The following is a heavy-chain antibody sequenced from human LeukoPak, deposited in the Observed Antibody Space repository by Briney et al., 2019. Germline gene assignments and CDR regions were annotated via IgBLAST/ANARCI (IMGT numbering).Heavy chain of an antibody. D-gene: IGHD4-17*01. V-gene: IGHV3-48*02. CDR2: ISSSSSTI. CDR3: ARDLTSYGDLTDAFDI. J-gene: IGHJ3*02. CDR1: GFTFSSYS. Sequence: PGGSLRLSCAASGFTFSSYSMNRVRQAPGKGLEWVSYISSSSSTIYYADSVKGRFTISRDNAKNSLYLQMNSLRDEDTAVYYCARDLTSYGDLTDAFDIWGQGTMVTVSS.